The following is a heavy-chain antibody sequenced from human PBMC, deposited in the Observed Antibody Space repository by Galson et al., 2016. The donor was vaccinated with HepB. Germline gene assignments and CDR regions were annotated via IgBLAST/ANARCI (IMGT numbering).Heavy chain of an antibody. Sequence: SLRLSCAASGFTFSSYAVTWVRQAPGKGLEWVSVITSGGSTYYAASVKGRFTISRDNSKNTLYVQMNNLGAEDTAVYYCASHLGGSSLDPFDIWGRGTMVTVAS. CDR3: ASHLGGSSLDPFDI. V-gene: IGHV3-23*01. CDR1: GFTFSSYA. J-gene: IGHJ3*02. D-gene: IGHD3-16*01. CDR2: ITSGGST.